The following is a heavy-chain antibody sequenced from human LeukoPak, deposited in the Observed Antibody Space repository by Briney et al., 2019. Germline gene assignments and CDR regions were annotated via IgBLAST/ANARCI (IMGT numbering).Heavy chain of an antibody. CDR3: ARGDSSSWNNYFDY. V-gene: IGHV3-33*01. CDR2: IWYDGSNK. CDR1: GFTFSSYG. D-gene: IGHD6-13*01. Sequence: GGSLRLSCAASGFTFSSYGRHWVRQAPGKGLEWVAVIWYDGSNKYYADSVKGRFTISRDNSKNTLYLQMNSLRAEDTAVYYCARGDSSSWNNYFDYWGQGTLVTVSS. J-gene: IGHJ4*02.